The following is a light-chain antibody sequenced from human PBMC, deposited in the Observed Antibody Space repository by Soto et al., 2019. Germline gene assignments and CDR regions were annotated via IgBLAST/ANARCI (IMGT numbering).Light chain of an antibody. Sequence: TQSPATLSVSPGDRATLSCRASQSVSNNYLAWYQQKPGQAPRLLIYGASNRATGIPDRFSGSGSGTDFTLTISRLEPEDFAVYYCQQYGSSGTFGQGTKVDIK. J-gene: IGKJ1*01. V-gene: IGKV3-20*01. CDR1: QSVSNNY. CDR2: GAS. CDR3: QQYGSSGT.